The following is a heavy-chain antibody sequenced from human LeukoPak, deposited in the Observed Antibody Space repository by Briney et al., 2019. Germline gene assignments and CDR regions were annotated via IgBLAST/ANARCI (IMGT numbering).Heavy chain of an antibody. CDR2: IYYSGST. J-gene: IGHJ4*02. Sequence: SETLSLTCTVSGDSITSYYWSWIRQPPGKGLEWIGSIYYSGSTYYNPSLKSRVTISVDTSKNQFSLKLSSVTAADTAVYYCARDGGDYYDSSGYLYWGQGTLVTVSS. CDR1: GDSITSYY. CDR3: ARDGGDYYDSSGYLY. V-gene: IGHV4-59*12. D-gene: IGHD3-22*01.